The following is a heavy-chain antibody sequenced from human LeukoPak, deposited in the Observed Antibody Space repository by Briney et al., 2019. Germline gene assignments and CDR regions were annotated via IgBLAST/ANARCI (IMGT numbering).Heavy chain of an antibody. J-gene: IGHJ4*02. CDR1: GFSFSSYA. V-gene: IGHV3-23*01. CDR3: ARDLYADFWSGSVFDY. CDR2: ISGSGGTT. Sequence: PGGSLRLSCEASGFSFSSYATSWVRQAPGKGLEWVSGISGSGGTTYYAGSVKGRFTISRDFSKNTLYLQMSSLRAGDTAVYYCARDLYADFWSGSVFDYWGRGTLVTVSS. D-gene: IGHD3-3*01.